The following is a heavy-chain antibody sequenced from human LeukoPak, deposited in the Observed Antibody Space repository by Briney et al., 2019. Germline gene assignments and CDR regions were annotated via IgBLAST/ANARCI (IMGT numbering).Heavy chain of an antibody. CDR1: GYTFTGYY. CDR3: AREARQWLVPDLRAFDI. CDR2: INPNSGGT. J-gene: IGHJ3*02. Sequence: ASVKVSCKASGYTFTGYYMHWVRQAPGQGLEWMGWINPNSGGTNYAKKFQGRVTMTRDTSISTAYMELSRLRSDDTAVYYCAREARQWLVPDLRAFDIWGQGTMVTVSS. D-gene: IGHD6-19*01. V-gene: IGHV1-2*02.